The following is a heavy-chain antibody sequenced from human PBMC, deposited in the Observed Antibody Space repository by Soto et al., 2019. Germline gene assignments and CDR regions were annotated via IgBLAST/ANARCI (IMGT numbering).Heavy chain of an antibody. Sequence: XSVKVSFKASENPLIDYYIHWVRQAPGQGLEWMGWINPNTGSTNYIEKFQGRVTMTRDTSISTAYMELTRLRSDDTAVFYRTRSTYNSGWYQLYFDSCGQGTLVTVSS. V-gene: IGHV1-2*02. CDR1: ENPLIDYY. D-gene: IGHD6-19*01. CDR3: TRSTYNSGWYQLYFDS. CDR2: INPNTGST. J-gene: IGHJ4*02.